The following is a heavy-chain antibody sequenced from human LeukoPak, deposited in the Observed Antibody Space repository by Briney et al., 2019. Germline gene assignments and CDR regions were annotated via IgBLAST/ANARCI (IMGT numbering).Heavy chain of an antibody. J-gene: IGHJ6*02. CDR1: GYTFTSYG. CDR2: ISAYNGNT. CDR3: ARVGKLLWFGELLSGYYYYGMDV. V-gene: IGHV1-18*01. D-gene: IGHD3-10*01. Sequence: ASVKVSCKASGYTFTSYGISWVRQAPGQGLEWMGWISAYNGNTNYAQKLQGRVTMTTDTSTSTAYMELRSLRSDDTAVYYCARVGKLLWFGELLSGYYYYGMDVWGQGTLVTVSS.